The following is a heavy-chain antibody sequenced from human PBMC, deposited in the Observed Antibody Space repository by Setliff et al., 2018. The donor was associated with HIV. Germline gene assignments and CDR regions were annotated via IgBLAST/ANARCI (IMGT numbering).Heavy chain of an antibody. CDR1: GGSISTYY. J-gene: IGHJ4*02. V-gene: IGHV4-4*09. CDR3: ARHANYDFWSGYWGYYFDY. D-gene: IGHD3-3*01. Sequence: KTSETLSLPRTVSGGSISTYYWSWSRQPPGKGLEWIGYIYTSGTTNYNPSLKRRVTISVDTSKKQVSLKLSSVTAAETAVYYCARHANYDFWSGYWGYYFDYWGQGTLVTVSS. CDR2: IYTSGTT.